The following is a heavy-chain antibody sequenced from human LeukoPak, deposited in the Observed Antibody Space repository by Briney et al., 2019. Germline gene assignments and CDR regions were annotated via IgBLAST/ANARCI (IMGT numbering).Heavy chain of an antibody. CDR1: GYTFTSYA. CDR2: INAGNGNT. V-gene: IGHV1-3*03. CDR3: AREGQQLGGFDY. D-gene: IGHD6-13*01. J-gene: IGHJ4*02. Sequence: ASVKVSCKASGYTFTSYAMHWVRQAPGQRLEWMGWINAGNGNTKYSQEFQGRVTITRDTSASTAYMELSSLRSEDMAVYYCAREGQQLGGFDYWGQGTLVTVFS.